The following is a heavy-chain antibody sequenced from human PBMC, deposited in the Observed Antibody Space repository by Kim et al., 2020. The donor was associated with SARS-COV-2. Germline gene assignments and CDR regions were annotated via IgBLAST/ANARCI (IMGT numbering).Heavy chain of an antibody. Sequence: GGSLRLSCAASGFTFSSYAMSWVRQAPGKGLEWVSSISGSGGSTYYADSVKGRFTISRDNSKNTLYLQMNSLRAEDTAVYYCARGGAAGYSSYWYQGWGQGTLVTVSS. D-gene: IGHD6-19*01. CDR3: ARGGAAGYSSYWYQG. CDR1: GFTFSSYA. V-gene: IGHV3-23*01. J-gene: IGHJ4*02. CDR2: ISGSGGST.